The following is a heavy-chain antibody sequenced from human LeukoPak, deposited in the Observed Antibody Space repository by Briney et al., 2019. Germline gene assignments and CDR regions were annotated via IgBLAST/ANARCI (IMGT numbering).Heavy chain of an antibody. CDR2: ISYDGSNK. J-gene: IGHJ6*02. CDR3: AKNYGSGSGYYYYYYDMDV. D-gene: IGHD3-10*01. Sequence: PGGSLRLSCAASGFTFSSYGMHWVRQAPGKGLEWVAVISYDGSNKYYADSVKGRFTISRDNSKNTLYLQMNSLRAEDTAVYYCAKNYGSGSGYYYYYYDMDVWGQGTTVTVSS. CDR1: GFTFSSYG. V-gene: IGHV3-30*18.